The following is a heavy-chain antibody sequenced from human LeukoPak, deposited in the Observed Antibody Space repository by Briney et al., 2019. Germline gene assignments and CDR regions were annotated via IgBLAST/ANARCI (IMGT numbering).Heavy chain of an antibody. CDR2: IGYDESKK. CDR3: AKKQQAGTGWNYMDV. D-gene: IGHD1-1*01. Sequence: GGSLRLSCEASGFTFNNFGMHWVRQAPGKGLEWVAFIGYDESKKYYAESVKGRFTISRDNSRNTVYLHMNSLRAEDTAVYHCAKKQQAGTGWNYMDVWGTGTTVTVSS. V-gene: IGHV3-30*02. J-gene: IGHJ6*03. CDR1: GFTFNNFG.